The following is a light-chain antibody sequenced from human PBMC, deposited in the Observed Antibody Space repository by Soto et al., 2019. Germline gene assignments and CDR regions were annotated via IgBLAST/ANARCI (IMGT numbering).Light chain of an antibody. Sequence: IVMTQSPATLSVSPGDEVTLSCRASENVGTNLAWYQQKPGQAPRLLIYGSSTRATGIPATFSGSGSGTEFTLTISSLQSEESAIYYCQQYNNSPLSFGGGTKVEIK. V-gene: IGKV3D-15*01. CDR1: ENVGTN. J-gene: IGKJ4*01. CDR3: QQYNNSPLS. CDR2: GSS.